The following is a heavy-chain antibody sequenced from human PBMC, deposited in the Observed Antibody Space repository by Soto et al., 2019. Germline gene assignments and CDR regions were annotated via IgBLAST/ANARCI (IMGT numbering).Heavy chain of an antibody. CDR1: GGSFSGYY. V-gene: IGHV4-34*01. CDR3: ARCWGRISDY. D-gene: IGHD7-27*01. J-gene: IGHJ4*02. CDR2: INHSGST. Sequence: QVQLQQWGAGLLKPSETLSLTCAVYGGSFSGYYWSWICKPPGEGLEWMGEINHSGSTNYNPSLKRRVTISVFTSKNQFSLKLSSVTAADTGVYYCARCWGRISDYLGQGALVAVSS.